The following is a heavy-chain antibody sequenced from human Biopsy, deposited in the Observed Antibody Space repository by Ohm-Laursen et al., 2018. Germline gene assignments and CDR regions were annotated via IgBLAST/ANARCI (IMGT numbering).Heavy chain of an antibody. CDR1: GPTLTNPD. D-gene: IGHD3/OR15-3a*01. V-gene: IGHV1-18*01. CDR2: INGYSIST. CDR3: TTDRTGRALFDN. Sequence: GASVKVSCKASGPTLTNPDISWVRQAPGQGLEWLGWINGYSISTNYAPKFQGRIIMTTDTSTSTVYMELRSLRSDDTAMYYCTTDRTGRALFDNWGQGSLVTVSS. J-gene: IGHJ4*02.